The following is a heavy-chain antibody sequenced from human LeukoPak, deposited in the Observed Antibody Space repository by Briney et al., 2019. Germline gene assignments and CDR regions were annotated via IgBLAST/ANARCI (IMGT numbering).Heavy chain of an antibody. J-gene: IGHJ6*02. D-gene: IGHD4-23*01. Sequence: GASVKVSCRASGYIFTNYYIHWVRQAPGQGLEWMGLINPSGGSTSYAQKFQGRVTMTRDTSTSTVYMELSSLRFEDTAVYYCARADYGGISDYYFYGMDVWGQGTTVPSP. CDR1: GYIFTNYY. CDR2: INPSGGST. CDR3: ARADYGGISDYYFYGMDV. V-gene: IGHV1-46*01.